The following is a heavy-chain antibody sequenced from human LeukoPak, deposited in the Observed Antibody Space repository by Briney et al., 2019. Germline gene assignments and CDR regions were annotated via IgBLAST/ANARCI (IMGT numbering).Heavy chain of an antibody. CDR1: GFTFSDHY. J-gene: IGHJ5*02. D-gene: IGHD3-10*01. V-gene: IGHV3-30*02. CDR3: AKDLLRDRWFGES. Sequence: GGALRLSSATSGFTFSDHYMDWVRQAPDKGLEWVAFIRYEGSSKYYADSVKGRFTISRDNSKNTLYLQMDSLRPEDTAVYYCAKDLLRDRWFGESWGQGTLVTVSS. CDR2: IRYEGSSK.